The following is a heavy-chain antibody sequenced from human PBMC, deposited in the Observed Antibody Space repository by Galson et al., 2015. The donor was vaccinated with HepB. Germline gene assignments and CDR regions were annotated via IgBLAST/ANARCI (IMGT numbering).Heavy chain of an antibody. CDR2: INYSGST. Sequence: VSGGSISSSDYYWNWIRQPPGKGLEWIGEINYSGSTNYNPSLKSRVTISVDTSKNQFSLKLSSVTAADTAVYYCASVNSGNYRPPVDWGQGTLVTVSS. CDR3: ASVNSGNYRPPVD. V-gene: IGHV4-39*07. J-gene: IGHJ4*02. CDR1: GGSISSSDYY. D-gene: IGHD1-26*01.